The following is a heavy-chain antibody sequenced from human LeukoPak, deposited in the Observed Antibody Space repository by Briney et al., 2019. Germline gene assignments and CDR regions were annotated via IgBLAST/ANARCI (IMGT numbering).Heavy chain of an antibody. Sequence: GASVKVSCKASGYTFTSYGISWVRQAPGQGLEWMGWISAYNGNTNYAQKLQGRVTMTTDTSTSTAYMELRSLRSDDTAVYYCARDCSYKPEYYFDYWGQGTLVTVSS. CDR3: ARDCSYKPEYYFDY. CDR1: GYTFTSYG. V-gene: IGHV1-18*01. D-gene: IGHD2-15*01. J-gene: IGHJ4*02. CDR2: ISAYNGNT.